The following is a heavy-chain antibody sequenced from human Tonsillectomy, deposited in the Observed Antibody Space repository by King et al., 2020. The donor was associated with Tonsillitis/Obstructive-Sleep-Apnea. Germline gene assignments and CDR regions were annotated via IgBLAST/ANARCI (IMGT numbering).Heavy chain of an antibody. J-gene: IGHJ4*02. CDR2: ICGSDDSA. CDR3: AKAIGGSCYSPTEY. CDR1: GFTFSSYA. V-gene: IGHV3-23*04. Sequence: VQLVESGGGLVQPGGSLRLSCAASGFTFSSYAMRWVRQAPGKGLEGGSTICGSDDSAYYADSVKGRFTISRDNSKNTLFLLLNSLRADDTAVYYCAKAIGGSCYSPTEYWGQGTLVTVSS. D-gene: IGHD2-15*01.